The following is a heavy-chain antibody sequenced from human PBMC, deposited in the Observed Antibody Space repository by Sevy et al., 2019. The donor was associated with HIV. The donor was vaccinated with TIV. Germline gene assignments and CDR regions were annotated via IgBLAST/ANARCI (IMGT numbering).Heavy chain of an antibody. CDR3: ARDAPTVKHSSGGSCYSGASYYYYYGMDV. J-gene: IGHJ6*02. Sequence: GGSLRLSCAASGFTFSSYATHWVRQAPGKGLEWVAVISYDGSTKYDVGSVKDRFTISRDNSKNTLYLQMNSLRAEDTAVYYCARDAPTVKHSSGGSCYSGASYYYYYGMDVWGQRTTVTVSS. D-gene: IGHD2-15*01. CDR2: ISYDGSTK. V-gene: IGHV3-30-3*01. CDR1: GFTFSSYA.